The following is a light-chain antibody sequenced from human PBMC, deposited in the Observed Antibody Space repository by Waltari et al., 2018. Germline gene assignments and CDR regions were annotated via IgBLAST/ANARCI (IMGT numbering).Light chain of an antibody. CDR1: QTINTY. CDR2: AAS. J-gene: IGKJ4*01. Sequence: IQLTQSPSSLSAFVGDRVTITCRASQTINTYLVWYQQKPGKAPNLLIYAASTLQSGVPSRFSGSGSGTEFTLTIRSLQPEDFATYYCQQLQSYPITFGGGNKVEI. V-gene: IGKV1-9*01. CDR3: QQLQSYPIT.